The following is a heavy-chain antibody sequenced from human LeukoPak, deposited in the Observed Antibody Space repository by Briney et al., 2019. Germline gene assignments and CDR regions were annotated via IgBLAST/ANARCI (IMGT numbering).Heavy chain of an antibody. CDR2: IIPILGIA. V-gene: IGHV1-69*04. J-gene: IGHJ6*02. Sequence: GASVKVSCKASGGTFSSYAISWVRQAPGQGLEWMGRIIPILGIANYAQKFQGRVTITADKSTSTAYMELSSLRSEDTAVYYCASSYDYVWGSYLGMDVWGQGTTATVSS. D-gene: IGHD3-16*02. CDR3: ASSYDYVWGSYLGMDV. CDR1: GGTFSSYA.